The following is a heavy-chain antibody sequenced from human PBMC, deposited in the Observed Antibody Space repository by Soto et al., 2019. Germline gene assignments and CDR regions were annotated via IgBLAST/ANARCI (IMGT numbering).Heavy chain of an antibody. CDR2: INHSGST. V-gene: IGHV4-34*01. CDR3: ARGYDFWSGYYIYYYYGMDV. D-gene: IGHD3-3*01. Sequence: SETLSLTCAVYGGSFSGYYWSWIRQPPGKGLEWIGEINHSGSTNYNPSLKSRVTISVDTSKNQFSLKLSSVTAADTAVYYCARGYDFWSGYYIYYYYGMDVWGQGTTVTVS. CDR1: GGSFSGYY. J-gene: IGHJ6*02.